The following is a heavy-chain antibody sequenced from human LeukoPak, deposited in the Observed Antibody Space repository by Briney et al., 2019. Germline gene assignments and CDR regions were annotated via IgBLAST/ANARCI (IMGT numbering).Heavy chain of an antibody. Sequence: PGGSLRLSCAASGFTVSSNYMSWVRQAPGKGLEWVSVIYSGGSTYYADSVKGRFTISRDNSKNTLYLQMNSLRAEDTAVYYCARDGPIVATDYWGQGTLVTVSS. CDR3: ARDGPIVATDY. D-gene: IGHD5-12*01. V-gene: IGHV3-53*01. CDR2: IYSGGST. J-gene: IGHJ4*02. CDR1: GFTVSSNY.